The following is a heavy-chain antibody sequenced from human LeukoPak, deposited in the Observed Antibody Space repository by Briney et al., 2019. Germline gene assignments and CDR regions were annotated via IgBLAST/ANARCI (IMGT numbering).Heavy chain of an antibody. Sequence: GGSLRLSCADSGFTFSNYSMNWVRQAPGKGLEWVSSITSSGSYMYYADSIKGRFTISRDNARNSLYLQMNSLRAEDTAVYYCAAYYYSSSGYRAFDIWGQGTMLTVSS. CDR1: GFTFSNYS. CDR3: AAYYYSSSGYRAFDI. D-gene: IGHD3-22*01. J-gene: IGHJ3*02. CDR2: ITSSGSYM. V-gene: IGHV3-21*01.